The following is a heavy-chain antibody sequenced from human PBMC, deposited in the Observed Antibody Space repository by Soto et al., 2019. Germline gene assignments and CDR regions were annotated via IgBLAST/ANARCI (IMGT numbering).Heavy chain of an antibody. V-gene: IGHV4-4*02. J-gene: IGHJ6*02. CDR3: ARDGRVKYYYYVMDV. CDR1: GGSISSSNW. Sequence: QVQLQESGPGLVKPSGTLSLTCAVSGGSISSSNWWSWVRQPPGKGLEWIGEIYHSGSTNYNPSLNSRVTISVDKAKNQFSLKLSSVTAADTAVYYCARDGRVKYYYYVMDVWGQGTTVTVSS. CDR2: IYHSGST.